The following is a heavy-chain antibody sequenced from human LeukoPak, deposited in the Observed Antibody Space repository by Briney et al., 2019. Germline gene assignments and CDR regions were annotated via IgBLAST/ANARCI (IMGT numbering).Heavy chain of an antibody. CDR2: ISSSSSYI. D-gene: IGHD3-3*01. J-gene: IGHJ5*02. Sequence: PGGSLRLSCAASGFTFSSYSMNWVRQAPGKGLEWVSSISSSSSYIYYADSVKGRFTISRDNAKNSLYLQMNSLRAEDTAVYYCARDFSITMTPKWFDPWGQGTLVTVSS. CDR1: GFTFSSYS. V-gene: IGHV3-21*01. CDR3: ARDFSITMTPKWFDP.